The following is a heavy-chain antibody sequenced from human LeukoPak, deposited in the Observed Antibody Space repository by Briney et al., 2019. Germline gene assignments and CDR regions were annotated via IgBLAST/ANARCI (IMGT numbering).Heavy chain of an antibody. CDR3: ARHRAYSSSSPFDY. Sequence: SETRSLTCSVSGGSLSSLYWSWIRQPPGKGPEWIGYIYYTGSTNYNPSLKSRVTMFVDMSKNQFSLRLSSVTAADTAVYYCARHRAYSSSSPFDYWGQGTLVTVSS. J-gene: IGHJ4*02. CDR1: GGSLSSLY. V-gene: IGHV4-59*08. CDR2: IYYTGST. D-gene: IGHD6-6*01.